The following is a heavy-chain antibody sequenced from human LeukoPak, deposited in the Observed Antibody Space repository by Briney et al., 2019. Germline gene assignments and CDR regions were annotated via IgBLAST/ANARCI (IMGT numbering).Heavy chain of an antibody. V-gene: IGHV4-59*01. CDR1: SGSITNYY. Sequence: SETLSLTCTVSSGSITNYYWNWIRQPPGKGLEWIGYISYSGSTNYNPSLKSRVTISVDTSKNQLSLRLTSVTAAGTAVYYCARERVGATTRPSFDYWGQGTLVTASS. CDR2: ISYSGST. CDR3: ARERVGATTRPSFDY. J-gene: IGHJ4*02. D-gene: IGHD1-26*01.